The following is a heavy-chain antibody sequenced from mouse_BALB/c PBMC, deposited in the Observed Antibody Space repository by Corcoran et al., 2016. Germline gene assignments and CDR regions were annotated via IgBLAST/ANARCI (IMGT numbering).Heavy chain of an antibody. CDR2: INPYNGGT. Sequence: EVQLQQSGPDLVKPGASMKISCKASGYACTGYTMNWVKQSHGKNLEWIGLINPYNGGTSYNQKFKGKATLTVDKSSSTAYMELLSLTSEASAVYYCARRDYGSSHGYFDVWGAGTTVTVSS. V-gene: IGHV1-18*01. CDR1: GYACTGYT. D-gene: IGHD1-1*01. CDR3: ARRDYGSSHGYFDV. J-gene: IGHJ1*01.